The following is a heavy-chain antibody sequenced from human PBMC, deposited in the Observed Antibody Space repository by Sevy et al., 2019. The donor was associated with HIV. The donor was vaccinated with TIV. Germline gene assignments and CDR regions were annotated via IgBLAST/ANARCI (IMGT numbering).Heavy chain of an antibody. D-gene: IGHD2-2*01. CDR1: GGSFSGYY. Sequence: SETLSLTCAVYGGSFSGYYWSCIRQPPGKGLEWIGEINHSGSTNYNPSLKSRVTISVDTSKNQFSLKLSSVTAADTAVYYCGGLGYQLPPGYYGMDVWGQGTTVTVSS. CDR2: INHSGST. CDR3: GGLGYQLPPGYYGMDV. V-gene: IGHV4-34*01. J-gene: IGHJ6*02.